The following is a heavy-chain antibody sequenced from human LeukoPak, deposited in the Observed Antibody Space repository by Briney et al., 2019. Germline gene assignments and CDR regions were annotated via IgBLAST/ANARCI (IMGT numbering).Heavy chain of an antibody. D-gene: IGHD1-26*01. J-gene: IGHJ4*02. CDR3: ARVEWELLNYFDY. CDR2: IYPGDSDT. Sequence: GESLKISYKGSGYSFTSYWIGWVRQMPGKGLEWMGIIYPGDSDTRYSPSFQGQVTISADKSISTAYLQWSSLKASDTAMYYCARVEWELLNYFDYWGQGTLVTVSS. V-gene: IGHV5-51*01. CDR1: GYSFTSYW.